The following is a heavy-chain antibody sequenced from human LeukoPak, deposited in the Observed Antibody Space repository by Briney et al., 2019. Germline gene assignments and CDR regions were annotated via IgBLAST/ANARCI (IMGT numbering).Heavy chain of an antibody. Sequence: PGGSLRLSCAASGFTVSSNYMSWIRQAPGKGLEWVSYISSSGSTIYYADSVKGRFTISRDNAKNSLYLQMNSLRAEDTAVYYCARDRKSSSWYCGMDVWGQGTTVTVSS. D-gene: IGHD6-13*01. CDR3: ARDRKSSSWYCGMDV. V-gene: IGHV3-11*01. J-gene: IGHJ6*02. CDR2: ISSSGSTI. CDR1: GFTVSSNY.